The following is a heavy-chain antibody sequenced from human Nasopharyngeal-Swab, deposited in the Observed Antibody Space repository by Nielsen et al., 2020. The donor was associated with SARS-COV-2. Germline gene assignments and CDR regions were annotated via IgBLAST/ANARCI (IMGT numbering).Heavy chain of an antibody. J-gene: IGHJ4*02. Sequence: WIRQPPGKGLEWVAVISYDGSNEYYADSVKGRFTISRDNSKNTLYLQMNSLRAEDTAVYYCAKDKKARGDSSSWTTDYWGQGTLVTVSS. V-gene: IGHV3-30*18. CDR2: ISYDGSNE. D-gene: IGHD6-13*01. CDR3: AKDKKARGDSSSWTTDY.